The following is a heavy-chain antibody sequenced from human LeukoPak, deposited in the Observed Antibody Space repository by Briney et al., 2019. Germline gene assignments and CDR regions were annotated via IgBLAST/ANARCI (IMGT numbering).Heavy chain of an antibody. D-gene: IGHD2-2*02. CDR3: ARPNGYCSSTSCYTKATAFDY. J-gene: IGHJ4*02. Sequence: ASVKVSCKASGYTFTGYYMHWVRQAPGQWLEWMGWINPNSGGTNYAQKFQGRVTMTRDTSISTAYMELSRLRSDDTAVYYCARPNGYCSSTSCYTKATAFDYWAREPWSPSPQ. V-gene: IGHV1-2*02. CDR1: GYTFTGYY. CDR2: INPNSGGT.